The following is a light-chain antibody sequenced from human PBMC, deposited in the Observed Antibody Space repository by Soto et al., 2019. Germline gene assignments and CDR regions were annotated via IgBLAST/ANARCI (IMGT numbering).Light chain of an antibody. CDR1: QSIVRW. CDR3: QQYGTYPLT. V-gene: IGKV1-5*01. CDR2: DAS. J-gene: IGKJ4*01. Sequence: DIQMTQSPSTLSASVGDRVTITCRASQSIVRWLAWYQQKPGKAPKLLIYDASSLESGVPSRFSGSGSGTEFTLTISSLQPGDVATDFCQQYGTYPLTFGGGTKVEIK.